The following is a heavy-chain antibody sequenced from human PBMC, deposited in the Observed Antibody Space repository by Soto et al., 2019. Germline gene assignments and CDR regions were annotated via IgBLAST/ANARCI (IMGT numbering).Heavy chain of an antibody. J-gene: IGHJ4*02. D-gene: IGHD3-10*01. CDR3: ARGSVVRGVDY. Sequence: QVQLQESGPGLVKPSETLSLTCTVSGGSISSYYWSWIRQAPGKGLEWIGYIYYSGSTNYNPSLKSRVTISVDTSKNQFSLKLSSVTAADTAVYYCARGSVVRGVDYWGQGTLVTVSS. CDR1: GGSISSYY. V-gene: IGHV4-59*01. CDR2: IYYSGST.